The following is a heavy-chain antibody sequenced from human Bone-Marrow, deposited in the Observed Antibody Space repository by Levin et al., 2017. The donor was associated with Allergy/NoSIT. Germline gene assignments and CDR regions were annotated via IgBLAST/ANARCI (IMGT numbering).Heavy chain of an antibody. J-gene: IGHJ4*02. CDR2: ITTSRDSDNT. CDR1: GFTFSNFV. Sequence: QAGGSLRLSCVASGFTFSNFVMTWVRQAPGKGLEWVSTITTSRDSDNTYYADSVKGQFTVSRDNSKSTLYLQMSNLRPEDTAVYFCAKCLGTRCLVFESWGQGTLVAVSS. V-gene: IGHV3-23*01. CDR3: AKCLGTRCLVFES. D-gene: IGHD3-16*01.